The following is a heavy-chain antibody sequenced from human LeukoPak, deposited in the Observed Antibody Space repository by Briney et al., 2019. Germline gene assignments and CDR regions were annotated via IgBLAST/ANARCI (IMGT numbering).Heavy chain of an antibody. D-gene: IGHD3-10*01. Sequence: GGALRLSCAASGFTFSSYSMNWVRQAPGKGLEWVSYISSSSSYIYYADSVKGRFTISRDNAKNSLYLQMNSLRAEDTAVYYCACGLGLLWFGELLDAFDIWGQGTMVTVSS. CDR1: GFTFSSYS. J-gene: IGHJ3*02. CDR3: ACGLGLLWFGELLDAFDI. V-gene: IGHV3-21*01. CDR2: ISSSSSYI.